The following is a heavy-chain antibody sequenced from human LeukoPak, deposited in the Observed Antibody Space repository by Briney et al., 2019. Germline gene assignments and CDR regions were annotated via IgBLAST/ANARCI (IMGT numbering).Heavy chain of an antibody. V-gene: IGHV3-7*01. D-gene: IGHD3-16*01. Sequence: GGSLRLSCAASGFSFNSDWMDWVRQAPGKGLEWLANIKHDESEKNYLDSVKGRFTISRDNAQNSLYLQMNGLRVEDTAVYYCTRRLDDWGQGTLVTVSS. J-gene: IGHJ4*02. CDR2: IKHDESEK. CDR1: GFSFNSDW. CDR3: TRRLDD.